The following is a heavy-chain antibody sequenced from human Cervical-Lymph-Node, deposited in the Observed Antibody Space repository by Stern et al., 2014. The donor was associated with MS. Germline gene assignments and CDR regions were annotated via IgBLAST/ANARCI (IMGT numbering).Heavy chain of an antibody. D-gene: IGHD2-15*01. CDR1: GFTFRDYY. CDR3: ARDVRVVAAAPRYGMDV. CDR2: ISERGEVI. V-gene: IGHV3-11*01. Sequence: VQLVESGGGLVKPGGSLRLSCAASGFTFRDYYMNWIRQAPGKGLEWVSYISERGEVIPYADSVKGRFTISRDNAGDSLSLEMNSLKVEDTAVYYCARDVRVVAAAPRYGMDVWGQGATVIVSS. J-gene: IGHJ6*02.